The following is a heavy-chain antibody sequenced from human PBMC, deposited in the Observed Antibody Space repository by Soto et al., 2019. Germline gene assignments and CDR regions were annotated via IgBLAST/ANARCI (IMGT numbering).Heavy chain of an antibody. CDR1: GYTFTSYG. D-gene: IGHD3-10*01. CDR2: ISAYNGNT. J-gene: IGHJ4*02. Sequence: QVQLVQSGAEVKKPGASVKVSCKASGYTFTSYGISWVRQAPGQGLEWMGWISAYNGNTNYAQKLXGXVXMXSDTATSTAYMEVRSLRSDDTAVYYCARDPGTRSDYWGQGTLVTVSS. V-gene: IGHV1-18*01. CDR3: ARDPGTRSDY.